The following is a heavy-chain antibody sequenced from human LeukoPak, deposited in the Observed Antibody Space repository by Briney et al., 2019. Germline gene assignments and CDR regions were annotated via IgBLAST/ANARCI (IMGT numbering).Heavy chain of an antibody. CDR3: AKQPQDIVVVVAATPYYFDY. D-gene: IGHD2-15*01. CDR1: GGSISSSSYY. CDR2: IYYSGST. V-gene: IGHV4-39*01. Sequence: SETLSLTCTVSGGSISSSSYYWGWIRQPPGKGLEWIGSIYYSGSTYYNPSLKSRVTISVDTSKNQFSLKLSSVTAADTAVYYCAKQPQDIVVVVAATPYYFDYWGQGTLVTVSS. J-gene: IGHJ4*02.